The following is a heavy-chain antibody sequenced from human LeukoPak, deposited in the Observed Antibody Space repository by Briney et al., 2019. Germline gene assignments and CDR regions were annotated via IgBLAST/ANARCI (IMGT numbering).Heavy chain of an antibody. D-gene: IGHD3-16*01. J-gene: IGHJ3*02. CDR2: ISGSGGGT. CDR1: EFTFSSYA. Sequence: PGGSLRLSCAVSEFTFSSYAMSWVHQAPGKGLEWVAAISGSGGGTDYADSVKGRFTISRDNSKNTVYLQMNSLRGEDTAVYYCARVGDMEAFDIWGQGTRVTVSS. V-gene: IGHV3-23*01. CDR3: ARVGDMEAFDI.